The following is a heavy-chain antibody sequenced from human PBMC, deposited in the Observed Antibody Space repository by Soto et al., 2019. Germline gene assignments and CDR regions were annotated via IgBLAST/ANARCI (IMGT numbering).Heavy chain of an antibody. Sequence: QVQLQESGPGLVKPSETLSLTCTVSGGSISSYYWNWIRQPPGKGLEWIGYIYYSGSTNYNPSLKSRVTISVDTSKNQFSLKLSSVTAADTAVYYCARDQKGWFGLDYYYYGMDVWGQGTTVTVSS. D-gene: IGHD3-10*01. CDR3: ARDQKGWFGLDYYYYGMDV. CDR1: GGSISSYY. V-gene: IGHV4-59*01. CDR2: IYYSGST. J-gene: IGHJ6*02.